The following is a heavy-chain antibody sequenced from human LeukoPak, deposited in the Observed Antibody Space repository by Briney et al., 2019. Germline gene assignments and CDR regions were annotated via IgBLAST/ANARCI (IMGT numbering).Heavy chain of an antibody. D-gene: IGHD1-20*01. V-gene: IGHV1-18*01. Sequence: GASVKVSCKASGYTFTSYGISWVRQAPGQGLEWMGWISTYNGHTNYARKVQGRVTMTRDTSTSTVYMELSSLRSEDTAVYYCARDRYNWNDDSFDYWGQGTLVTVSS. J-gene: IGHJ4*02. CDR1: GYTFTSYG. CDR2: ISTYNGHT. CDR3: ARDRYNWNDDSFDY.